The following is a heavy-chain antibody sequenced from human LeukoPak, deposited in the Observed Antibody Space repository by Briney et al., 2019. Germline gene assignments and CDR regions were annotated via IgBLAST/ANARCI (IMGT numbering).Heavy chain of an antibody. CDR1: GGTFSGYA. J-gene: IGHJ4*02. CDR2: IIPILGIA. D-gene: IGHD3-22*01. Sequence: ASVKVSCKASGGTFSGYAISWVRQAPGQGLEWMGRIIPILGIANYAQKFQGRVTITADKSTSTAYMELSSLRSEDTAVYYCARALSSGYYTTIDYWGQGTLVTVSS. CDR3: ARALSSGYYTTIDY. V-gene: IGHV1-69*04.